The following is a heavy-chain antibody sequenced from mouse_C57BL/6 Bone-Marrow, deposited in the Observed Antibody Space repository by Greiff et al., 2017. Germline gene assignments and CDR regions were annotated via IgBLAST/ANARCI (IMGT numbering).Heavy chain of an antibody. V-gene: IGHV5-4*01. CDR2: IIDGGSYT. J-gene: IGHJ4*01. Sequence: EVKLMESGGGLVKPGGSLKLSCAASGFTFSSYAMSWVRQTPEKRLEWVATIIDGGSYTYYPDNVKGRFTISRDNAKNNLYLHMSHLKSEDTAMYYCARETMSEDAMDYWGQGTSVTVSS. CDR3: ARETMSEDAMDY. CDR1: GFTFSSYA. D-gene: IGHD2-4*01.